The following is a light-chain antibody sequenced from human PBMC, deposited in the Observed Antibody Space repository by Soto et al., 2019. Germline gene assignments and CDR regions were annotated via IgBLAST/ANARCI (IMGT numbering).Light chain of an antibody. CDR1: SSDVGGYNY. Sequence: QSALTQPASVSGSPGQSITISCTGTSSDVGGYNYVSWYQQHQGKATKLMIYDVSNRPSGVSNRFSGSKSGTTASLTISGLQGEDEADYYGRSYTSRCTRVFGGGTKVTVL. V-gene: IGLV2-14*01. CDR2: DVS. CDR3: RSYTSRCTRV. J-gene: IGLJ3*02.